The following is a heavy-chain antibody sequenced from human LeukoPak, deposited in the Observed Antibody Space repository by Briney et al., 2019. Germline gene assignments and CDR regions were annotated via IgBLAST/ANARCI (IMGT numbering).Heavy chain of an antibody. D-gene: IGHD3-10*01. CDR2: INPNSGDT. V-gene: IGHV1-2*02. Sequence: ASVRVSCKASGYTFTGYYMNWVRQAPGQGLEWTGWINPNSGDTSCAQKFQGRVTMTRDTSISTAYMELSRLRSDDTAVYYCARAQYYYPHHYYVYWGQGTLVTVSS. J-gene: IGHJ4*02. CDR3: ARAQYYYPHHYYVY. CDR1: GYTFTGYY.